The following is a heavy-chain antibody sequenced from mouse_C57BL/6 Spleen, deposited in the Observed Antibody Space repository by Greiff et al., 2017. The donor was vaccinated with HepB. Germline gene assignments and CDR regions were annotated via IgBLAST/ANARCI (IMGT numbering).Heavy chain of an antibody. J-gene: IGHJ1*03. CDR3: AREIYGGYFDV. CDR1: GFTFSDYY. CDR2: INYDGSST. V-gene: IGHV5-16*01. Sequence: EVQLVESEGGLVQPGSSMKLSCTASGFTFSDYYMAWVRQVPEKGLEWVANINYDGSSTYYLDSLKSRFIISRDNAKNILYLQMSSLKSEDTATYYCAREIYGGYFDVWGTGTTVTVSS. D-gene: IGHD1-1*02.